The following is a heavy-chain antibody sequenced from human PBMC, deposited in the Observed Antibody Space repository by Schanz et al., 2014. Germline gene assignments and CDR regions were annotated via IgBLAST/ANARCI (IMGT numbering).Heavy chain of an antibody. Sequence: EVQLVESGGGLVQPGGSLRLSCAASGFTLSNSDMHWVRQGTGKGLEWVSTIGYLGDTYYPDSVKGRFTVSRDSGQNYLYLQMNSLRAGDTAVFYCAKGMGYCSGGTCYDYYYYGLDVWGQGTTVTVSS. CDR3: AKGMGYCSGGTCYDYYYYGLDV. D-gene: IGHD2-15*01. CDR1: GFTLSNSD. J-gene: IGHJ6*02. V-gene: IGHV3-13*01. CDR2: IGYLGDT.